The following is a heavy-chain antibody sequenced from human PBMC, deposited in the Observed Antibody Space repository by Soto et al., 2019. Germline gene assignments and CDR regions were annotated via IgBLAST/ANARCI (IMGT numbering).Heavy chain of an antibody. D-gene: IGHD4-4*01. CDR2: IIPIFGTA. J-gene: IGHJ4*02. CDR3: APRKLRRYSNESNYKYYFDY. V-gene: IGHV1-69*06. CDR1: GGTFSSYA. Sequence: SVKVSCKASGGTFSSYAISWVRQAPGQGLEWMGGIIPIFGTANYAQKFQGRVTITADKSTSTAYMELSSLRSEDTAVYYCAPRKLRRYSNESNYKYYFDYWGQGTLVTVSS.